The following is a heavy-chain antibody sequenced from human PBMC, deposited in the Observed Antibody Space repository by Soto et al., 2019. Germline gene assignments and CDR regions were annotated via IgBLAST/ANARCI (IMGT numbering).Heavy chain of an antibody. Sequence: QITLKESGPTLVKPTQTLTLTCTFSGFSLSTSGVGVGWIRQPPGKALEWLALIYWDDDKRYSPSLKSRLTITKDTSKNHVVLTMTNMDPVDTATYYCAHRDTAMVYRDYWGQGTLVTVSS. CDR2: IYWDDDK. J-gene: IGHJ4*02. V-gene: IGHV2-5*02. D-gene: IGHD5-18*01. CDR1: GFSLSTSGVG. CDR3: AHRDTAMVYRDY.